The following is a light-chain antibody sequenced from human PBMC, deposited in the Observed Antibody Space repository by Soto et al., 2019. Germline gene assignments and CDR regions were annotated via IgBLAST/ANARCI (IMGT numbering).Light chain of an antibody. J-gene: IGKJ1*01. V-gene: IGKV3-15*01. Sequence: EIVLTQSPATLSLSPGDRATLSCRASQSVSSSLAWYQQKPGQAPRLLIYGASTRATGIPARFSGSGSGTEFTLTISSLQSEDLAVYYCQQYNNWWTFGQGTKVDIK. CDR3: QQYNNWWT. CDR2: GAS. CDR1: QSVSSS.